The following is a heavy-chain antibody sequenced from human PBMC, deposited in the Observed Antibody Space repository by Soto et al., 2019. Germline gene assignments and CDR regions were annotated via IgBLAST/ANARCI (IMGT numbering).Heavy chain of an antibody. CDR2: IDPGDTYA. J-gene: IGHJ5*02. D-gene: IGHD1-26*01. Sequence: GESLKISCTGFGYTFTTFWISWVRQMPGKGLEWMGRIDPGDTYATYSPAFQGHVTISADKATSTAYLQWSSLKASDTAMYFCARIYCATTTCDSWFDPWGQGTLVTVSS. CDR3: ARIYCATTTCDSWFDP. CDR1: GYTFTTFW. V-gene: IGHV5-10-1*01.